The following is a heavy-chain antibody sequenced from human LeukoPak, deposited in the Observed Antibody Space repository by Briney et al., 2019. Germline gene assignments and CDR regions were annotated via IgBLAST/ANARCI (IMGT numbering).Heavy chain of an antibody. D-gene: IGHD3-10*01. CDR2: MNPNSGRT. V-gene: IGHV1-8*01. CDR3: ARDAITMVRGVVDY. Sequence: ASVKVSCKASGYTLTSYDINWVRQATGQGLEWMGWMNPNSGRTGYAQNFQGRITITRNTSISTAYMELRSLRSDDTAVYYCARDAITMVRGVVDYWGQGTLVTVSS. J-gene: IGHJ4*02. CDR1: GYTLTSYD.